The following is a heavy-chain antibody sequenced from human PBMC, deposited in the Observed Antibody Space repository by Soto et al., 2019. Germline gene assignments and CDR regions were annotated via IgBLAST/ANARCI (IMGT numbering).Heavy chain of an antibody. J-gene: IGHJ4*02. CDR3: ARDQLRIPPYYYGSGSYSIDY. CDR2: INSDGSST. D-gene: IGHD3-10*01. V-gene: IGHV3-74*01. CDR1: GFTFSSYW. Sequence: GGSLRLSCAASGFTFSSYWMHWVRQAPGKGLVWVSHINSDGSSTSYADSVKGRFTISRDNAKNTLYLQMNSLRAEDTAVYYCARDQLRIPPYYYGSGSYSIDYWGQGTLVTVSS.